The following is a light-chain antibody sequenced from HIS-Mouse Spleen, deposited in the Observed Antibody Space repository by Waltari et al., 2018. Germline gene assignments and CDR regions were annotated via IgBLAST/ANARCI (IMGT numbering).Light chain of an antibody. CDR2: DNK. V-gene: IGLV1-51*01. CDR3: GTWDSSLSAGGV. CDR1: SSNIGNNY. J-gene: IGLJ3*02. Sequence: QSVLTQPPSVSAAPGQKVTISCSGSSSNIGNNYVSWYQQLPGTAPKLLIYDNKKRPSGIPDRVAGSKSGTSATLGITGLQTGDEADYYCGTWDSSLSAGGVFGGGTKLTVL.